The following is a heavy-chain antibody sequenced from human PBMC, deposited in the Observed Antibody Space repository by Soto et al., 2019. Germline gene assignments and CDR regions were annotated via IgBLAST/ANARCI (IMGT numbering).Heavy chain of an antibody. CDR1: GFTFSSYA. CDR2: ISYDGSNK. Sequence: GGSLRLSCAASGFTFSSYAMHWVRQAPGKGLEWVAVISYDGSNKYYADSVKGRFTISRDNSKNTLYLQMNNLRAEDTAVYYCARDLGDLIYYFDYWGQGTLVTVSS. V-gene: IGHV3-30-3*01. CDR3: ARDLGDLIYYFDY. J-gene: IGHJ4*02. D-gene: IGHD2-21*02.